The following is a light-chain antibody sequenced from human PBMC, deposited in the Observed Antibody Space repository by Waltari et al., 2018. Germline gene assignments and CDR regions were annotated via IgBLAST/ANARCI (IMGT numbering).Light chain of an antibody. CDR3: QHYLRLPVT. Sequence: EIVLPQSPGTLSLSLGERATVSCRASQSVSRAVAWYQQKPGQAPRLLIYGASTRATGIPDRFSGSGSGTDFSLTISRLEPDDFAVYFCQHYLRLPVTFGQGTTVEI. J-gene: IGKJ1*01. CDR2: GAS. V-gene: IGKV3-20*01. CDR1: QSVSRA.